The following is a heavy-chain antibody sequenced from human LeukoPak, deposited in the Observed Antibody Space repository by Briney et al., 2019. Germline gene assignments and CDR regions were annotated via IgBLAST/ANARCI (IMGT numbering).Heavy chain of an antibody. CDR1: GGSISRYY. D-gene: IGHD3-3*01. Sequence: SETLSLTCTVSGGSISRYYWSWIRQPPGKGLEWIGYIYYSGSTNYNPSLKSRVTISVDTSKNQFSLKLSSVTAADTAVYYCARGAKNTIFGVVTMYYFDYWGQGTLVTVSS. CDR2: IYYSGST. CDR3: ARGAKNTIFGVVTMYYFDY. V-gene: IGHV4-59*01. J-gene: IGHJ4*02.